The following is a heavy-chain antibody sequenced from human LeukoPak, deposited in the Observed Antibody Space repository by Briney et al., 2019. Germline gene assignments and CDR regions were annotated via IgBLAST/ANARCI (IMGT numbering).Heavy chain of an antibody. J-gene: IGHJ4*02. CDR2: IYPADSDI. V-gene: IGHV5-51*01. D-gene: IGHD3-10*01. CDR1: GYIFTNYW. Sequence: GDSLKISCQVSGYIFTNYWIGWVRQMPGKGLESMGIIYPADSDITYSPSFQGQVTISVDKFISTVYLQWRSLKVSDTAMYYCARQSRDGSKTRGYYFDYWGQGTLVTVSS. CDR3: ARQSRDGSKTRGYYFDY.